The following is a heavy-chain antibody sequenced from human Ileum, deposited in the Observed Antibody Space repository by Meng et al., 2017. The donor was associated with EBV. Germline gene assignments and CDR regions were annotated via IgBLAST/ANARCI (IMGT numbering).Heavy chain of an antibody. CDR1: GYTFTSYG. V-gene: IGHV1-18*01. J-gene: IGHJ4*02. CDR3: ARGQNYYGSWSLIDY. Sequence: QVQLVQSGAEVKKPGASVKVSCKASGYTFTSYGISWVRQAPGQGLEWMGWFSVYNGNTIYAQKLQDRVTMTTDTSTSTAYMELRSLRSDDTAVYYCARGQNYYGSWSLIDYWGQGTLVTVSS. CDR2: FSVYNGNT. D-gene: IGHD3-10*01.